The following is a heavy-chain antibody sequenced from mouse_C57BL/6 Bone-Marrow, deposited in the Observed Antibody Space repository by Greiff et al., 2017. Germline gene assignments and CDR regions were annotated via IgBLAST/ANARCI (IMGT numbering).Heavy chain of an antibody. Sequence: VHLVESGPGLVAPSQSLSITCTVSGFSLTSYGVDWVRQPPGKGLEWLGVIWGGGSTNYNSAHMSRLSISKDNSKSQVFLKMNSLQTDDTAMYYWANHKYSYGSSYDAKDYWGQGPSVTVAS. CDR2: IWGGGST. CDR1: GFSLTSYG. CDR3: ANHKYSYGSSYDAKDY. J-gene: IGHJ4*01. D-gene: IGHD1-1*01. V-gene: IGHV2-9*01.